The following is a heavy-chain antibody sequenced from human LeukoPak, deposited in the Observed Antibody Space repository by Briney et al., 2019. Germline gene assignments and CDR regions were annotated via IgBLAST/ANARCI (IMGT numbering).Heavy chain of an antibody. Sequence: SPSETLSLTCTVSGGSISSYYWSWIRQPPGKGLEWIGYIYYGGTANYNPSLKSRVTISLDTSKNLFSLNLSSVTAADTAVYYCARERGRFGYFDSWGQGTLVTVSS. J-gene: IGHJ4*02. V-gene: IGHV4-59*01. D-gene: IGHD3-22*01. CDR3: ARERGRFGYFDS. CDR2: IYYGGTA. CDR1: GGSISSYY.